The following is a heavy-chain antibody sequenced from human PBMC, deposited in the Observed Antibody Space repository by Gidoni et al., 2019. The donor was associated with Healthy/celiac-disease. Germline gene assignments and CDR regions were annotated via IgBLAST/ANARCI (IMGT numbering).Heavy chain of an antibody. D-gene: IGHD1-26*01. Sequence: QVQLVESGGGLVKPGGSLRLSCAASGFTFSDYYMSWIRQAPGKGLGWVSYISSSSSYTNYADSVKGRFTISRDNAKNSLYLQMNSLRAEDTAVYYCARGGGSYLYYYYGMDVWGQGTTVTVSS. CDR3: ARGGGSYLYYYYGMDV. CDR1: GFTFSDYY. V-gene: IGHV3-11*06. CDR2: ISSSSSYT. J-gene: IGHJ6*02.